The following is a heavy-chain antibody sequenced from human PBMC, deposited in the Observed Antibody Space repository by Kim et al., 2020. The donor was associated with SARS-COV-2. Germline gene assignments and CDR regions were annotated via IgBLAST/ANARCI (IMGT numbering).Heavy chain of an antibody. CDR1: GYTFTSYG. D-gene: IGHD3-3*01. CDR3: ARGRAAGYYDFWSGYPSYYYMDV. CDR2: ISAYNGNT. J-gene: IGHJ6*03. Sequence: ASVKVSRKASGYTFTSYGISWVRQAPGQGLEWMGWISAYNGNTNYAQKLQGRVTMTTDTSTSTAYMELRSLRSDDTAVYYCARGRAAGYYDFWSGYPSYYYMDVWGKGTTVTVSS. V-gene: IGHV1-18*01.